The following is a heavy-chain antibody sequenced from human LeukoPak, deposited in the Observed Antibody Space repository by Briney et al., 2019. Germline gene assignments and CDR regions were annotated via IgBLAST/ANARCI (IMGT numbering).Heavy chain of an antibody. CDR1: GFTFSNYA. V-gene: IGHV3-23*01. CDR2: ISGSGGST. CDR3: ANTYDILTGYSALGYYYGMDV. D-gene: IGHD3-9*01. Sequence: GGSLRLSCAASGFTFSNYAMNWVRQASGKGLEWVSAISGSGGSTYYADSVKGRFTISRDESRNTLYLQMNSLRADDTAVYYCANTYDILTGYSALGYYYGMDVWGQGTTVTVSS. J-gene: IGHJ6*02.